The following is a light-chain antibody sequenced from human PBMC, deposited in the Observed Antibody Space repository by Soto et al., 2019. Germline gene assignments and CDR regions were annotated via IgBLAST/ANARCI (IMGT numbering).Light chain of an antibody. V-gene: IGKV3-20*01. Sequence: EIVLTQSPGTLSLSPGERATLSCRDSQTVSSIYLAWYQQKPGQAPRLLVYGASSRAIGIPDRFSASGSGTDFTLTISRLEPEDFAVYYCQQYGRSLTFGGGTKVEIK. CDR2: GAS. J-gene: IGKJ4*01. CDR1: QTVSSIY. CDR3: QQYGRSLT.